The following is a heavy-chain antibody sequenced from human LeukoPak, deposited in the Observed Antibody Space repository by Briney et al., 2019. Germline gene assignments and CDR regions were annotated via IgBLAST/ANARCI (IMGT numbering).Heavy chain of an antibody. V-gene: IGHV3-74*01. D-gene: IGHD7-27*01. CDR3: ARDNWGPDH. CDR2: ITSDGGRT. Sequence: GGSLTLSCAASGFTFTDYWIHWIRQAPGTGLMWVSHITSDGGRTDYADSVGGRFTMTRDNAKNTVYLQMNSLRVDDTAVYYCARDNWGPDHWGQGTLVTVSS. J-gene: IGHJ4*02. CDR1: GFTFTDYW.